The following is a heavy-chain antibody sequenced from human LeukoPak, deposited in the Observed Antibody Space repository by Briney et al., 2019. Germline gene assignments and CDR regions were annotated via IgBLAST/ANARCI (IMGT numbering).Heavy chain of an antibody. CDR1: GVSISTSDYY. D-gene: IGHD1-26*01. CDR3: ARAPIVGASGGGVNYYYYGMDV. V-gene: IGHV4-39*01. J-gene: IGHJ6*02. CDR2: IYYSGTT. Sequence: TSGTLSLTCTVSGVSISTSDYYWGWIRQTPGKGLEWIGSIYYSGTTYFSPSVKSRVTVSVDTSKNQFSLQLSSVTAADTAVYYCARAPIVGASGGGVNYYYYGMDVWGQGTTVTVSS.